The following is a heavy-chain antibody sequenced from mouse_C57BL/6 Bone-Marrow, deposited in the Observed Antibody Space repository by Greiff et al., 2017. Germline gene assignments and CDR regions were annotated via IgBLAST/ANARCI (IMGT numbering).Heavy chain of an antibody. CDR3: ARSGVVATDWYFDV. CDR1: GYSFTDYN. Sequence: EVKLMESGPELVKPGASVKISCKASGYSFTDYNMNWVKQSNGKSLEWIGVINPNYGTTSYNQKFKGKATLTVDQSSSTAYMQLNSLTSEDSAVHYCARSGVVATDWYFDVWGTGTTVTVSS. D-gene: IGHD1-1*01. CDR2: INPNYGTT. J-gene: IGHJ1*03. V-gene: IGHV1-39*01.